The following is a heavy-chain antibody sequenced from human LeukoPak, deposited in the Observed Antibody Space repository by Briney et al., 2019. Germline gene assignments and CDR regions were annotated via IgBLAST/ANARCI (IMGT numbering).Heavy chain of an antibody. D-gene: IGHD3-3*01. CDR1: GYTLSELL. V-gene: IGHV1-24*01. Sequence: GASVKVSCKASGYTLSELLVHWVRQAPGKGLEWMGGFDPDHGNIIYAQKFKGRVTMTEDTSTDTAYMELSSLRSDDTAVYYCARGMIFGVVSNAFDIWGQGTMVTVCS. J-gene: IGHJ3*02. CDR2: FDPDHGNI. CDR3: ARGMIFGVVSNAFDI.